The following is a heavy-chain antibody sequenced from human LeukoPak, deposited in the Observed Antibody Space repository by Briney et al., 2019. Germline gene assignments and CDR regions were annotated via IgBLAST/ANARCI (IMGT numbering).Heavy chain of an antibody. V-gene: IGHV3-21*01. CDR2: IGGSSTYI. Sequence: GGSLRLSCAASGFTFNTYIMHWVRQPPGKGLEWVSSIGGSSTYIHYADSLKGRFTISRDNAKNSLYLQVNSLRAEDTGVYYCARGGNSAWLDPPLPPDYWGQGTLVIVSS. CDR3: ARGGNSAWLDPPLPPDY. J-gene: IGHJ4*02. CDR1: GFTFNTYI. D-gene: IGHD6-19*01.